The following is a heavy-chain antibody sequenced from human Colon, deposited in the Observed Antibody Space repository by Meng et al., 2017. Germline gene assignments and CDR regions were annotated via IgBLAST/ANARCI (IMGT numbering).Heavy chain of an antibody. CDR2: IHHSGST. V-gene: IGHV4-4*02. Sequence: QGQLRELGPGLVKPSGTLSLTCTVSGASIIGLNWWTWVRQTPGKGLEWIGEIHHSGSTNYNPSLKSRVTISVDTSKNQFSLKLSSVTAADTAVYYCARGASDYDFDYWGQGTLVTVSS. J-gene: IGHJ4*02. CDR3: ARGASDYDFDY. CDR1: GASIIGLNW. D-gene: IGHD3-22*01.